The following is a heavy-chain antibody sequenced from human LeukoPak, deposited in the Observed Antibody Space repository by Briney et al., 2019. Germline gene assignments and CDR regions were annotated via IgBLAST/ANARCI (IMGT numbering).Heavy chain of an antibody. D-gene: IGHD6-13*01. CDR3: ATMGTAAGLF. Sequence: PSETLSLTCAVYGGSFSGYYWSWIRQPPGKGLEWIGEINHSGSTNYNPSLKSRVTIPVDTSKNQFSLKLSSVTAADTAVYYCATMGTAAGLFWGQGTLVTVSS. V-gene: IGHV4-34*01. J-gene: IGHJ4*02. CDR1: GGSFSGYY. CDR2: INHSGST.